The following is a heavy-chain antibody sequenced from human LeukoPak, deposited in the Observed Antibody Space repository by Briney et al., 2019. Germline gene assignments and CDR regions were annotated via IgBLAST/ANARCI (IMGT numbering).Heavy chain of an antibody. J-gene: IGHJ6*03. CDR2: IYYSGST. Sequence: SETLSLTCTVSGGSISSSSYYWGWIRQPPGKGLEWIGSIYYSGSTYYNPSLKSRVTISVDTSKNQLSLKLSSVTAADTAVYYCARKSSGGSGSYYYYYMDVWGKGTTVTISS. CDR3: ARKSSGGSGSYYYYYMDV. CDR1: GGSISSSSYY. D-gene: IGHD3-10*01. V-gene: IGHV4-39*01.